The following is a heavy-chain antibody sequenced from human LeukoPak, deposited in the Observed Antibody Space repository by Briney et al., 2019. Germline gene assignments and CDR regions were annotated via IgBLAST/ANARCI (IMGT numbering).Heavy chain of an antibody. V-gene: IGHV3-7*01. D-gene: IGHD2-8*02. CDR1: GFIFNSYW. J-gene: IGHJ2*01. CDR2: IRQDGDEK. CDR3: ARVRTEWYIDL. Sequence: GGSLRLSCAGSGFIFNSYWITWLRQAPPMGLEWVGNIRQDGDEKFYADSVSGRFNISRDNDKNSLYLHLNSLRAEDTAIYYCARVRTEWYIDLWGRGTLVTVSP.